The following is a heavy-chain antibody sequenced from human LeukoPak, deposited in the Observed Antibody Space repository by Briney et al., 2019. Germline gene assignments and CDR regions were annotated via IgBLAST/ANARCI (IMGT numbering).Heavy chain of an antibody. CDR3: ARDEYSSGWNDAFDI. D-gene: IGHD6-19*01. CDR2: IKQDGSEK. V-gene: IGHV3-7*01. Sequence: GGSLRLSCAASGFTFSSYWMSWVRQAPGKGLEWVANIKQDGSEKYYVDSVKGRFTISRDNAKNSLYLQMNSLRAEDTAVYYCARDEYSSGWNDAFDIWGQGTVVTVSS. J-gene: IGHJ3*02. CDR1: GFTFSSYW.